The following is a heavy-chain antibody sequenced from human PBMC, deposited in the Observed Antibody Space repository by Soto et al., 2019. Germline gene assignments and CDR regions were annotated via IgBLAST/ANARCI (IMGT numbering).Heavy chain of an antibody. CDR1: GFTFSSYG. CDR3: ARARQYNSGWRDGLGV. V-gene: IGHV3-33*01. D-gene: IGHD6-19*01. CDR2: IWFDGSIY. J-gene: IGHJ6*02. Sequence: QVQLVESGGGVVQPGRSLRLSCAASGFTFSSYGMHWVRQAPGKGLEWVAVIWFDGSIYFYADFVKGRFTISRDNSKNTLYLQMNSLRAEDTAVYYCARARQYNSGWRDGLGVWGQGTTVTVSS.